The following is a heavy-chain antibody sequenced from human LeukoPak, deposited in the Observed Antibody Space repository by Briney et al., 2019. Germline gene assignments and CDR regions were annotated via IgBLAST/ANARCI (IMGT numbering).Heavy chain of an antibody. Sequence: SETLSLTCTVSGGSITTYYRTWIRQPPGKGLEWMGYISDTGSTTYNPSLKSQVAMSLDTSQNQFSLRLNSVTAADTAVYYCARTSRHYFGSGTKLSPWPAEMDVWGQGTTVTVSS. J-gene: IGHJ6*02. CDR3: ARTSRHYFGSGTKLSPWPAEMDV. CDR2: ISDTGST. D-gene: IGHD3-10*01. V-gene: IGHV4-59*01. CDR1: GGSITTYY.